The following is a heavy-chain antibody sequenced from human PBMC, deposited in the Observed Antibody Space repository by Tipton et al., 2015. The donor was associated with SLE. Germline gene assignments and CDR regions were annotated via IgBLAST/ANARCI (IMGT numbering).Heavy chain of an antibody. Sequence: SLRLSCAASGFVFSNYAMSWVRQAPGKGLEWVSVISGTGTRTDYGDSVKGRFTISKDHSMQTVYLQMNSLRVEDTAVYYCANGFSDSGMLSHDYWGQGTLVTVSS. V-gene: IGHV3-23*01. D-gene: IGHD1-26*01. CDR1: GFVFSNYA. CDR2: ISGTGTRT. J-gene: IGHJ4*02. CDR3: ANGFSDSGMLSHDY.